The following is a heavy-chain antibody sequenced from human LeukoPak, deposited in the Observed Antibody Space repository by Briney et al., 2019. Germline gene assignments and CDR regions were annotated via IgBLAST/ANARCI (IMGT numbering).Heavy chain of an antibody. CDR1: GDSISSGGYF. CDR2: IYYTGST. V-gene: IGHV4-31*03. J-gene: IGHJ4*02. CDR3: TRDGPRSSGYPDN. Sequence: SQTLSLTCTVSGDSISSGGYFWSWIRQHPGKGLEWIGYIYYTGSTYYNPSLKSRVTISVDTSKNQFSLKLSSVTAADTAVYYCTRDGPRSSGYPDNWGQGALVTVSS. D-gene: IGHD3-22*01.